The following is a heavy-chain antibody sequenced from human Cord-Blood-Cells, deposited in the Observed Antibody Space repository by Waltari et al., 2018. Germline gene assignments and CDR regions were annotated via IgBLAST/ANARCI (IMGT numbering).Heavy chain of an antibody. CDR1: GYTFPVYD. V-gene: IGHV1-2*02. CDR2: INPNSGGT. D-gene: IGHD6-19*01. Sequence: QVQLVQSGAEVKKPGASVKVSGKAFGYTFPVYDMHWVRQAPGQGLEWMGWINPNSGGTNYAQKFQGRVTMTRDTSISTAYMELSRLRSDDTAVYYCASTDKNTGSSGWGTWGQGTLVTVSS. J-gene: IGHJ4*02. CDR3: ASTDKNTGSSGWGT.